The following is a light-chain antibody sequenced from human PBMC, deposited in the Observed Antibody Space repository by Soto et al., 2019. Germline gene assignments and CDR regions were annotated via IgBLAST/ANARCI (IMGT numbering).Light chain of an antibody. CDR1: SSNIGSSS. CDR2: NNN. J-gene: IGLJ1*01. Sequence: QSVLTQPPSASGTPGQRVTISCSGSSSNIGSSSVNWYQKLPGTAPKLLIYNNNQWPSGVPDRFSGSKSGTSASLAISGLQSEDEADYYCAAWDVSLNGLYVFGTGTKLTVL. V-gene: IGLV1-44*01. CDR3: AAWDVSLNGLYV.